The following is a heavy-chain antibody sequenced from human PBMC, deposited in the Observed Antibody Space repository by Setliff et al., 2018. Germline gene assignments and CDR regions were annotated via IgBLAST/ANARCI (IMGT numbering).Heavy chain of an antibody. CDR1: GASFSDYY. CDR3: ARVDFTMIQGVLGL. D-gene: IGHD3-10*01. Sequence: PSETLSLTCTVYGASFSDYYWGWIRQPPGKGLEWIAEINHSGSTNYNPSLKSRVTISVDTSKNQFSLKLSSVTAADTAVYDCARVDFTMIQGVLGLWGQGTLVTVSS. V-gene: IGHV4-34*01. J-gene: IGHJ1*01. CDR2: INHSGST.